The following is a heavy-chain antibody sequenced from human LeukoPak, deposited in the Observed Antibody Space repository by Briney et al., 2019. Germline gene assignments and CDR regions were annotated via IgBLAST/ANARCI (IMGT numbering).Heavy chain of an antibody. CDR2: INPVASIT. V-gene: IGHV3-74*01. CDR1: GFTFSSHW. CDR3: ARDLTASQEY. D-gene: IGHD2-21*02. Sequence: GGSLRLSCAASGFTFSSHWFHWVRQAPGKGLVWVSRINPVASITNYADSVKGRFTVSRDNAMNTLYLQINSLRAEDTAVYYCARDLTASQEYWGQGTLVTVSS. J-gene: IGHJ4*02.